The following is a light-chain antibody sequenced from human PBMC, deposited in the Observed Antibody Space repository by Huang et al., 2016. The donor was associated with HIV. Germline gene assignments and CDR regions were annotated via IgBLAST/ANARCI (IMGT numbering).Light chain of an antibody. CDR1: QSVGNS. Sequence: DIQMTQSPSSLSASVGDRVTITCRTSQSVGNSLNWYQQNPGKAPELLIYASSLQAWVSSRFSGSGSGTDFTLIISSLQPEDFATYYCQQSYISPWTFGQGTKVDLK. V-gene: IGKV1-39*01. CDR2: AS. J-gene: IGKJ1*01. CDR3: QQSYISPWT.